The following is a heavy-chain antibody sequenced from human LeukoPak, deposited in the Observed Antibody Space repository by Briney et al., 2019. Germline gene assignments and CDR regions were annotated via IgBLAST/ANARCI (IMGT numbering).Heavy chain of an antibody. CDR3: ARVGRLGRGDDAFEI. J-gene: IGHJ3*02. V-gene: IGHV1-2*02. Sequence: GASVTVSCKASGYTFTGYYMHWVRQAPGQGLEWMGWINPNSGGTNYAQKFQGRVTLTRDTSINTAYMELSSLRFDDTAVYYCARVGRLGRGDDAFEIWGQGTMVTVSS. CDR2: INPNSGGT. CDR1: GYTFTGYY. D-gene: IGHD3-16*01.